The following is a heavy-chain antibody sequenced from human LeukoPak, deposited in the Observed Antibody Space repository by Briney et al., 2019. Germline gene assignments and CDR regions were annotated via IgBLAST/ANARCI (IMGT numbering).Heavy chain of an antibody. CDR2: IDPSDSYT. CDR1: GYSFTSYW. CDR3: ARTDYYDSSGQYGLPDY. V-gene: IGHV5-10-1*01. Sequence: GESLKISCEGSGYSFTSYWISWVRQMPGKGLEWMGRIDPSDSYTNYSPSFQGHVTISADKSISTAYLQWSSLKASDTAMYYCARTDYYDSSGQYGLPDYWGQGTLVTVSS. D-gene: IGHD3-22*01. J-gene: IGHJ4*02.